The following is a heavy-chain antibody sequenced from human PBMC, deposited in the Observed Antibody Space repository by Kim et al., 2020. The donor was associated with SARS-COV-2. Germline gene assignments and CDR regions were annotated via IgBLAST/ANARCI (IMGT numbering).Heavy chain of an antibody. Sequence: ADSVKGRFTISRDNSKNTLYLKMNSLRAEDTAVYYCAKLPDPHRGNWFDPWGQGTLVTVSS. V-gene: IGHV3-23*01. J-gene: IGHJ5*02. CDR3: AKLPDPHRGNWFDP.